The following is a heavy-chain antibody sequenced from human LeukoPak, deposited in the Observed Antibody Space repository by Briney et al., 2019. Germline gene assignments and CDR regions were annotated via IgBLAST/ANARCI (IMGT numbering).Heavy chain of an antibody. CDR2: IYTSGST. CDR3: ARGGRYSSGWLDY. CDR1: GGSISSGSYY. V-gene: IGHV4-61*02. D-gene: IGHD6-19*01. J-gene: IGHJ4*02. Sequence: SQTLSLTCTVSGGSISSGSYYWSWIRQPAGKGLEWIGRIYTSGSTNYNPSLKSRVTISVDTSKNQFSLKLSSVTAADTAVYYCARGGRYSSGWLDYWGQGTLVTVSS.